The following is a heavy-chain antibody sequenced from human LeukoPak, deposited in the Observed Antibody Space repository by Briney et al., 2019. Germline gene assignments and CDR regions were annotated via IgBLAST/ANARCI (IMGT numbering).Heavy chain of an antibody. CDR2: ISGDGGRT. CDR1: GFTFDDYA. CDR3: AKGLSGNNYPDAFDI. V-gene: IGHV3-43*02. J-gene: IGHJ3*02. Sequence: GGSLRLSCAASGFTFDDYAMHWVRQAPGKGLEWVSLISGDGGRTYYADSVKGRFTISRDNSKSSLFLQMNSLRTGDTALYYCAKGLSGNNYPDAFDIWGQGTMVTVSS. D-gene: IGHD1-26*01.